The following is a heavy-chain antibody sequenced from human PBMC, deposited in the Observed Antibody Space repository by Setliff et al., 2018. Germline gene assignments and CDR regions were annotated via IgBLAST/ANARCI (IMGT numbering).Heavy chain of an antibody. CDR3: AKVLDTTGYYYFDF. D-gene: IGHD3-22*01. CDR2: ISYDGSNK. Sequence: GGSLRLSCAASGFNFRNYGMHWVRQAPGKGLEWVASISYDGSNKYYADIVKGRFTISRDNSKSTLYLDMSSLRSEDTAVYYCAKVLDTTGYYYFDFWGQGTLVTVSS. CDR1: GFNFRNYG. V-gene: IGHV3-30*18. J-gene: IGHJ4*02.